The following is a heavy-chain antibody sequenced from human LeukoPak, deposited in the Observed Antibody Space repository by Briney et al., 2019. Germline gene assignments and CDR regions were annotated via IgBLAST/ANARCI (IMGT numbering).Heavy chain of an antibody. D-gene: IGHD6-13*01. J-gene: IGHJ3*02. CDR1: GYTFTSYD. CDR3: ARARRIAAAGTPDAFDI. Sequence: ASVKVSCKASGYTFTSYDINWVRQATGQGLEWMGRIIPIFGTANYAQKFQGRVTITTDESTSTAYMELSSLRSEDTAVYYCARARRIAAAGTPDAFDIWGQGTMVTVSS. CDR2: IIPIFGTA. V-gene: IGHV1-69*05.